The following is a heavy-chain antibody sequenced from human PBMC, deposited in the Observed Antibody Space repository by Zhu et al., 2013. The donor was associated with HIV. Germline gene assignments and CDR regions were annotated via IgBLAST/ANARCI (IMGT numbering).Heavy chain of an antibody. CDR3: ARGLGRFSTLRLFDY. CDR1: GFTFSSYS. J-gene: IGHJ4*02. V-gene: IGHV3-21*01. CDR2: ISSSSSYI. D-gene: IGHD3-16*01. Sequence: EVQLVESGGGLVKPGGSLRLSCAASGFTFSSYSMNWVRQAPGKGLEWVSSISSSSSYIYYADSVKGRFTISRDNAKNSLYLQMNSLRAEDTAVYYCARGLGRFSTLRLFDYVGPGNPGHRLL.